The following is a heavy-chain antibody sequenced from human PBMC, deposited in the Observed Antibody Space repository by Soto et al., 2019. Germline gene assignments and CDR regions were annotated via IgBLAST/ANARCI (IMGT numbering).Heavy chain of an antibody. CDR2: IRGSGGST. CDR3: ARRGSGCYYDY. CDR1: GFTFSSYA. V-gene: IGHV3-23*01. D-gene: IGHD6-19*01. Sequence: EVQLLESGGGLVQPGGSLRLSCAASGFTFSSYAMRWVRQAPGKGLEWVSAIRGSGGSTYYGDSVKGRFTISRDNSKNRLYLQMNSLIAEDTAVYYCARRGSGCYYDYWGQGTLVTVSS. J-gene: IGHJ4*02.